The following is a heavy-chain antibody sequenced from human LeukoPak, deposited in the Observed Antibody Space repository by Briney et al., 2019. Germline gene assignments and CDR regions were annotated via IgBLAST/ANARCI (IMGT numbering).Heavy chain of an antibody. D-gene: IGHD5-12*01. V-gene: IGHV4-38-2*02. Sequence: SSETLSLTCSVSGYSISSGYYWGWIRQPPGKGLEWIGNIYHSGSTYYNPSLKSRVTISVDTSENQFSLKLSSVTAADTAVYYCASFGGYDLGYSDYWGQGTLVTVSS. J-gene: IGHJ4*02. CDR3: ASFGGYDLGYSDY. CDR2: IYHSGST. CDR1: GYSISSGYY.